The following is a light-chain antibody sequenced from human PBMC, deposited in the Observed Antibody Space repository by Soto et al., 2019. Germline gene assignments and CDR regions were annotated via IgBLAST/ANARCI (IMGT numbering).Light chain of an antibody. CDR3: SSYTSSSTPLYV. Sequence: QSVLTQPASVSGSPGQSITISCTGTSSDAGGYNYVSWYQQHPGKAPKLMIYDVSNRPSGVSNRFSGSKSGNTASLTISGLQAEDEADYYCSSYTSSSTPLYVFGTG. CDR1: SSDAGGYNY. CDR2: DVS. V-gene: IGLV2-14*01. J-gene: IGLJ1*01.